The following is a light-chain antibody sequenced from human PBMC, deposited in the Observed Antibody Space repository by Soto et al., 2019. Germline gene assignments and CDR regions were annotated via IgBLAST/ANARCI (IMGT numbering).Light chain of an antibody. CDR1: SSNIGSNH. Sequence: QSVLTQPPSTSGTPVQRVTISGSGSSSNIGSNHVYWYQQFPGMAPKLLMYRSDQRPTGVPDRFSGSKSGTSASLAISGLRSDDGADYFCSARDDSLSGVVFGGGTKLTVL. J-gene: IGLJ2*01. CDR3: SARDDSLSGVV. CDR2: RSD. V-gene: IGLV1-47*01.